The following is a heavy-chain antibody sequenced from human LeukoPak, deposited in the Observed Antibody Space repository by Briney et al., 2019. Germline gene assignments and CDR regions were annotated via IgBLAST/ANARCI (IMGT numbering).Heavy chain of an antibody. J-gene: IGHJ6*03. D-gene: IGHD2-2*01. CDR2: IYTSGST. Sequence: SETLSLTCTVSGGSISSYYWSWIRQPPGKGLEWIGYIYTSGSTNYNPSLKSRVIISVDTSKNQFSLKLSSVTAADTAVYYCARAITNYYYYYMDVWGKGTTVTVSS. CDR3: ARAITNYYYYYMDV. V-gene: IGHV4-4*09. CDR1: GGSISSYY.